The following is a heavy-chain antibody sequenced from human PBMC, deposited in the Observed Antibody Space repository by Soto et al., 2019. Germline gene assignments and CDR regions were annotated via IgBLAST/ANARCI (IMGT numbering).Heavy chain of an antibody. Sequence: GGSLRLSCAASGFTFSDYYMSWIRQAPGKGLEWVSYISSSGSTIYYADSVKGRFTISRDNAKNSLYLQMNSLRAEDTAVYYCARDLEEYSSSTPLGYWGQGTLVTVSS. CDR1: GFTFSDYY. D-gene: IGHD6-6*01. V-gene: IGHV3-11*01. J-gene: IGHJ4*02. CDR3: ARDLEEYSSSTPLGY. CDR2: ISSSGSTI.